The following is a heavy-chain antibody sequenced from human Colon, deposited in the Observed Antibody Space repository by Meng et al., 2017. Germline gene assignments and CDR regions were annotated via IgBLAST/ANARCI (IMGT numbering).Heavy chain of an antibody. J-gene: IGHJ4*02. Sequence: QVHLHESGPGLVRPSDDRSLVCTGSGGSIKSGGYHWSWVRQHPGKGLEYIGFMSDSGTTDYNPSLRSRVSISEIGSSKNQFSLTLRSVTAADTATYFCARDTLYGTDYWGQGVLVTVSS. V-gene: IGHV4-31*03. CDR1: GGSIKSGGYH. CDR2: MSDSGTT. D-gene: IGHD4-17*01. CDR3: ARDTLYGTDY.